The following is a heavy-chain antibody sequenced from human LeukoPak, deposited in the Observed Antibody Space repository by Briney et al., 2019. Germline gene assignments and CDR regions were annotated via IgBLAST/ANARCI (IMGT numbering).Heavy chain of an antibody. Sequence: GASVKVSCKASGYTFTSYYMHWVRQAPGQGLKWMGIINPSGGSTSYAQKFQGRVTMTRDTSTSTVYMELSSLRSEDTAVYYCARDLSRTTVTTSEKGGLESDWGQGTLVTVSS. CDR3: ARDLSRTTVTTSEKGGLESD. D-gene: IGHD4-17*01. V-gene: IGHV1-46*01. CDR2: INPSGGST. CDR1: GYTFTSYY. J-gene: IGHJ4*02.